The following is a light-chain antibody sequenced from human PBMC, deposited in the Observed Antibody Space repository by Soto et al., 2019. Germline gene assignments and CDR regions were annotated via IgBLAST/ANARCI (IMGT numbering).Light chain of an antibody. Sequence: EIVLTQSPATLSLSPGERATLSCRASRSIGSFLAWYQQKPGQAPRLLIYDTFNRATGIPARFSGSGSGTDFTLTISGLEPEDFAVYYCQQRANWPPLTFGGGTKVEI. J-gene: IGKJ4*01. V-gene: IGKV3-11*01. CDR3: QQRANWPPLT. CDR2: DTF. CDR1: RSIGSF.